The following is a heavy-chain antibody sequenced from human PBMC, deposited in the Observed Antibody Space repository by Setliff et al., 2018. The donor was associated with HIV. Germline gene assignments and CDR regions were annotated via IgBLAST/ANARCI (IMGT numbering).Heavy chain of an antibody. CDR1: GFFNNFY. V-gene: IGHV4-4*09. Sequence: SETLSLTCSVSGFFNNFYWSWIRQPPNEGLEWIGNIFPTGTTNYDPSLQSRVTLSVDTSESQVSLSLTSVTAADSAVYYCARLRLSMDYFDHWGQGILVTVSS. CDR2: IFPTGTT. J-gene: IGHJ4*02. D-gene: IGHD3-10*01. CDR3: ARLRLSMDYFDH.